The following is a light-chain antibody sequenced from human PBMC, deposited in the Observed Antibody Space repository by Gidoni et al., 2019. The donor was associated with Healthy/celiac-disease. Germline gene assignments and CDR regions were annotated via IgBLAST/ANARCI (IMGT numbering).Light chain of an antibody. J-gene: IGLJ2*01. V-gene: IGLV3-21*02. CDR1: NIGSKS. CDR2: DAS. Sequence: SYVLTQPPSVSVAPGQTARITCGGNNIGSKSVHWYQQKPGQAPVLVVYDASDRPSGIPERFSGSNSGNTATLTISRVEAGDEADYYCQVWDSSSDHPGMVFGGGTKLTVL. CDR3: QVWDSSSDHPGMV.